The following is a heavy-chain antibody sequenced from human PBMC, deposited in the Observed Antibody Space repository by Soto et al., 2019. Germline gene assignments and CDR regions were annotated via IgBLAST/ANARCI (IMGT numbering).Heavy chain of an antibody. CDR3: ARKLPDGYNPNNWLDT. CDR2: IYYSGST. D-gene: IGHD5-12*01. CDR1: GGSISSYY. Sequence: SETLSLTCTVSGGSISSYYWSWIRQPPGKGLEWIGYIYYSGSTNYNPSLKSRVTISVDTSKNQFSLKLSSVTAADTAVYYCARKLPDGYNPNNWLDTWGQGTLVTVSS. V-gene: IGHV4-59*01. J-gene: IGHJ5*02.